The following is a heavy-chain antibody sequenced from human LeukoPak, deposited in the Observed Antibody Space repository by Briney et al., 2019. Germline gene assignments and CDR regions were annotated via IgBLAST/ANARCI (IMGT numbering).Heavy chain of an antibody. CDR3: ARVAGDYGPGYFQH. CDR2: IYYSGST. D-gene: IGHD4-17*01. V-gene: IGHV4-31*03. CDR1: GGSISSGGYY. Sequence: PSQTLSLTYTVSGGSISSGGYYWSWIRQHPGKGLEWIGYIYYSGSTYYNPSLKSRVTISVDTSKNQFSLKLSSVTAADTAVYYCARVAGDYGPGYFQHWGQGTLVTVSS. J-gene: IGHJ1*01.